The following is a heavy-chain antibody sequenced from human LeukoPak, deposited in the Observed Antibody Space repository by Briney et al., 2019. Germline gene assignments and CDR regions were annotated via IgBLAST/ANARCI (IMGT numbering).Heavy chain of an antibody. J-gene: IGHJ6*03. D-gene: IGHD3-22*01. CDR2: ISSSSAHI. CDR3: ARVPFYYDSSGLYPTYYYYMDV. CDR1: GFTFSSYS. Sequence: GGSLRLSCAASGFTFSSYSMNWVRQAPGKGLEWVSFISSSSAHINYADSVKGRFTISRDNAKNSMYLQMNSLRAEDTAVYYCARVPFYYDSSGLYPTYYYYMDVWGTGTTVTVSS. V-gene: IGHV3-21*01.